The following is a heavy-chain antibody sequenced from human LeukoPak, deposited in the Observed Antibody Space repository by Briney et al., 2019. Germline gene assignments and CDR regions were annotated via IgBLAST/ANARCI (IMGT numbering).Heavy chain of an antibody. CDR3: AKGSTSFYYYSMDV. V-gene: IGHV3-23*01. J-gene: IGHJ6*03. D-gene: IGHD2-2*01. Sequence: GGSLRLSCAASGFTFSSYDMSWVRQAPGKGLEWVSAITGGNTYYADSVKGRFTISRDNSKNTLYLQMNSLRAEDTAVYYCAKGSTSFYYYSMDVWGKGTTVTVSS. CDR1: GFTFSSYD. CDR2: ITGGNT.